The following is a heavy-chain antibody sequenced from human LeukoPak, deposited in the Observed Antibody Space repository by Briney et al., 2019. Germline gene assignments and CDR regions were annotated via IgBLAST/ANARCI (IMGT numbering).Heavy chain of an antibody. CDR2: IYDSGST. CDR3: ASLTTAEAFDI. J-gene: IGHJ3*02. Sequence: SETLSLTCTVSGGSISSYYWSWTRQPPGKGLEWIGYIYDSGSTNYNPSLKSRVTISVDTSKNQFSLKLSSVTAADTAVYYCASLTTAEAFDIWGQGTMVTVSS. D-gene: IGHD3-22*01. V-gene: IGHV4-59*01. CDR1: GGSISSYY.